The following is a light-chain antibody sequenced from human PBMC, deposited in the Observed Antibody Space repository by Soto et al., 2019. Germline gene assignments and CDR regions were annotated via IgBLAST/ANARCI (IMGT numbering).Light chain of an antibody. CDR3: QHYNSYSEA. Sequence: DTQLTQSPSTLSASVGARVPVTCRASQGINTWLAWYQQKPGKAPKLLISEVSTLDSGVPSRFSGSGSGTEFTLTISSLQPDDFATYYCQHYNSYSEAFGQGTKVDIK. CDR2: EVS. CDR1: QGINTW. J-gene: IGKJ1*01. V-gene: IGKV1-5*03.